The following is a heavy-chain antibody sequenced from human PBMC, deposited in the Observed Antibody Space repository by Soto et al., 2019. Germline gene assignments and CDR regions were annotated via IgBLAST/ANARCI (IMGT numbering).Heavy chain of an antibody. Sequence: QVQLVESGGGVVQPGASLRLSCEVSGLTFNTSGMHWVRKAPGKGLEWLAVISYDGATQYYGDTVKGRFTISRDNSKNTLFLHMGRLRAEDTAMYYCATKARVTNDLYYGMDVWCLGTTVTVSS. J-gene: IGHJ6*02. D-gene: IGHD1-1*01. V-gene: IGHV3-30*03. CDR1: GLTFNTSG. CDR2: ISYDGATQ. CDR3: ATKARVTNDLYYGMDV.